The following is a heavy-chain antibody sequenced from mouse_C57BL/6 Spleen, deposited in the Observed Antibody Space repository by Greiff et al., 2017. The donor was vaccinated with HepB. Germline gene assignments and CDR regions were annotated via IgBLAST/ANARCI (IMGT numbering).Heavy chain of an antibody. CDR3: ASRQLRNYAMDY. V-gene: IGHV5-17*01. CDR2: ISSGSSTI. Sequence: EVHLVESGGGLVKPGGSLKLSCAASGFTFSDYGMHWVRQAPEKGLEWVAYISSGSSTIYYADTVKGRFTISRDNAKNTLFLQMTSLRSEDTAMYYCASRQLRNYAMDYWGQGTSVTVSS. D-gene: IGHD3-2*02. J-gene: IGHJ4*01. CDR1: GFTFSDYG.